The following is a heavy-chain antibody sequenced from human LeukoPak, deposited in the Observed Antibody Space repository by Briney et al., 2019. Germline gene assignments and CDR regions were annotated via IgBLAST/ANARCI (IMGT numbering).Heavy chain of an antibody. CDR2: INAGNGNT. CDR3: AREESTPSDIVVVPAAIS. V-gene: IGHV1-3*01. CDR1: GYTFTSYA. J-gene: IGHJ4*02. D-gene: IGHD2-2*01. Sequence: ASVKVSCKASGYTFTSYAMHWVRQAPGQRLEWMGWINAGNGNTKYSQKFQGRVTMTRDTSISTAYMELSRLRSDDTAVYYCAREESTPSDIVVVPAAISWGQGTLVTVSS.